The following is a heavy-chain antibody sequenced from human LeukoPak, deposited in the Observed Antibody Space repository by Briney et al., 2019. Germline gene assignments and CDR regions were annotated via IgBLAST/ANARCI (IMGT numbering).Heavy chain of an antibody. D-gene: IGHD5-18*01. Sequence: SETLSLTCTVSGGSISSSSYYWGWIRQPPGKGLEWIGYIYYSGSTYYNPSRKSRVTISVDTSKNQFSLKLSSVTAADTAVYYCARDLGYRVDYWGQGTLVTVSS. CDR1: GGSISSSSYY. V-gene: IGHV4-30-4*08. CDR3: ARDLGYRVDY. J-gene: IGHJ4*02. CDR2: IYYSGST.